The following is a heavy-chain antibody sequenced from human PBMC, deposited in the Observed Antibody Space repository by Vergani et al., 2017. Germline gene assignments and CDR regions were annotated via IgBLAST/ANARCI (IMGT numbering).Heavy chain of an antibody. CDR1: GFTFSACP. D-gene: IGHD2/OR15-2a*01. V-gene: IGHV3-30*02. CDR3: AREERSNTSPFVGD. J-gene: IGHJ4*02. CDR2: IRYDGSNK. Sequence: VQLLQSGGGVIQPGGSVRLSCAASGFTFSACPMTWVRQAPGKGLEWVAFIRYDGSNKYYADSVKGRFTISRDNSKNTVYLQMNSLKAEDRATYYCAREERSNTSPFVGDWGQGTLVTV.